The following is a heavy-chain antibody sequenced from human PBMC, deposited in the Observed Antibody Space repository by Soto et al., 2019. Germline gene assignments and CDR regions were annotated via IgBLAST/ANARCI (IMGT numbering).Heavy chain of an antibody. CDR2: ISSSSSYI. V-gene: IGHV3-21*01. CDR1: GFTFSSYS. D-gene: IGHD6-6*01. Sequence: GSLRLSCAASGFTFSSYSMSWVRQAPGKGLEWVSSISSSSSYIYYADSLKGRFTISRDNAKSSLYLQMNSLRAEDTAVYYCARDLSSSVDSWGQGTLVTVSS. J-gene: IGHJ4*02. CDR3: ARDLSSSVDS.